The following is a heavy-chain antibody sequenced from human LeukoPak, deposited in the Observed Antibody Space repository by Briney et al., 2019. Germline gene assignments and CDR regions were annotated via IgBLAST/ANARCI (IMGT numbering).Heavy chain of an antibody. CDR2: ISGSGGRS. CDR1: GFTFSSYA. V-gene: IGHV3-23*01. CDR3: AKVRGP. J-gene: IGHJ5*02. Sequence: PGGSLRLSCAASGFTFSSYAMSWVRQAPAKGLEWVSAISGSGGRSYYADSEKGRFTSSRDNSKNKLYLQMNCLRAEDTAVYYCAKVRGPWGQGTLVTVSS. D-gene: IGHD3-10*01.